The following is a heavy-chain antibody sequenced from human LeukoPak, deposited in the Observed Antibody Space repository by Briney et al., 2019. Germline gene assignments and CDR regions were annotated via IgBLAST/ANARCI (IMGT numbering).Heavy chain of an antibody. J-gene: IGHJ4*02. Sequence: GGSLRLSCAASGFTFDDYGMSWVRHAPGKGLEWVYGINWNGGSTGYADSVKGRFTISRDNAKNSLYLQMNSLRAEDTAVYYCAKDRFGSDELYFDYWGQGTLVTVSS. D-gene: IGHD3-10*01. CDR2: INWNGGST. CDR3: AKDRFGSDELYFDY. V-gene: IGHV3-20*04. CDR1: GFTFDDYG.